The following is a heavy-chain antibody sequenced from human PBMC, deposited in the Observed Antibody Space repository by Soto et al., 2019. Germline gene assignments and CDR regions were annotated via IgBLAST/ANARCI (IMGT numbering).Heavy chain of an antibody. CDR2: TYYRSKWYH. CDR3: ARGIPGYCGGATCYSGWFDP. D-gene: IGHD2-15*01. Sequence: SQTLSLTCAISGESVSTNSATWDWIRQSQSRGLEWLGRTYYRSKWYHDYAVSVKGRITINADTSNNQLSLQLNSVTPDDTAVYYCARGIPGYCGGATCYSGWFDPWGQGTLVTVSS. J-gene: IGHJ5*02. CDR1: GESVSTNSAT. V-gene: IGHV6-1*01.